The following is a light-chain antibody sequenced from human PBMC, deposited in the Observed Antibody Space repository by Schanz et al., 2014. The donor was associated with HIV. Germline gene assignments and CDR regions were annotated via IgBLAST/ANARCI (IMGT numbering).Light chain of an antibody. CDR1: QNVSSN. CDR3: QQYGNWPPWT. CDR2: GAS. J-gene: IGKJ1*01. V-gene: IGKV3-15*01. Sequence: DIVMTQSPATLSVSPGERATLSCRASQNVSSNLAWYQQKPGQAPRLLIYGASSRASGITARFSGSGSGTEFTLTISSLQSEDSALYFCQQYGNWPPWTFGQGTKVEIK.